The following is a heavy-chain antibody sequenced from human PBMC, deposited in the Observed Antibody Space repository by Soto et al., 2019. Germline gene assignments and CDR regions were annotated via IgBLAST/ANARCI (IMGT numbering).Heavy chain of an antibody. V-gene: IGHV3-66*04. J-gene: IGHJ2*01. CDR3: ARHVGFYWYFDL. Sequence: ESGGGLVQPGGSLRLSCAASGFTVSGNYMGWVRQAPGKGLDWVSSIYTDGRTYYSDSVRGRFAISTDNSKDTLYLQMNNLRADDTAIYYCARHVGFYWYFDLWGRGTLVTVSS. CDR2: IYTDGRT. CDR1: GFTVSGNY. D-gene: IGHD1-26*01.